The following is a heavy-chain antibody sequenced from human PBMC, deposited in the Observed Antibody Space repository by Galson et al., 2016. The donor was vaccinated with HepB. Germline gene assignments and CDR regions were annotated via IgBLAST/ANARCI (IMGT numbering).Heavy chain of an antibody. J-gene: IGHJ4*02. CDR2: ISGSGANT. D-gene: IGHD6-13*01. V-gene: IGHV3-23*01. CDR1: GFTSSSYA. Sequence: SLRLSCAASGFTSSSYAMTWVRQAPGKGLEWVSGISGSGANTYYANAVKGRFTISRDNSNNTLYLKVNSLRAEDTALYFCARYSDSWAPFDYWGQGSLVTVSS. CDR3: ARYSDSWAPFDY.